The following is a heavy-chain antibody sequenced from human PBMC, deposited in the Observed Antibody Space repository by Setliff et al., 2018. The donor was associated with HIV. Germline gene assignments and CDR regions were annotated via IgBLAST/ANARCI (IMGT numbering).Heavy chain of an antibody. J-gene: IGHJ5*02. CDR3: ARRTFGSGRIDP. Sequence: SETLSLTCTVSGGSISSRNHYWGWIRQPPGKGLEWIGSIYYTGVTYYNPSLRSRVTISVDTSKKQFSLNLSSVTAADTAVYYCARRTFGSGRIDPWGQGTLVTVSS. CDR1: GGSISSRNHY. V-gene: IGHV4-39*01. D-gene: IGHD3-16*01. CDR2: IYYTGVT.